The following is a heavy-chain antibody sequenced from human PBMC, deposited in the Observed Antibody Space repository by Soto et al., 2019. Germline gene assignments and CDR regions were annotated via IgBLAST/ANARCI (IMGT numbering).Heavy chain of an antibody. D-gene: IGHD4-17*01. CDR3: ARDLFHDYGAKDDAFDI. CDR1: GFTFSSYA. J-gene: IGHJ3*02. CDR2: ISSNGGST. V-gene: IGHV3-64*01. Sequence: GGSLRLSCAASGFTFSSYAMHWVRQAPGKGLEYVSAISSNGGSTYYANSVKGRFTISRDNSKNTLYLQMGSLRAEDMAVYYCARDLFHDYGAKDDAFDIWGQGTMVTVSS.